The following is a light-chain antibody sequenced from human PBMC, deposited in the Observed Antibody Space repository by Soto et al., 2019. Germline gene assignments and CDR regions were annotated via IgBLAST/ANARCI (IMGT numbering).Light chain of an antibody. CDR3: QQDYNLPPWT. J-gene: IGKJ1*01. Sequence: EIVFTQSPGTLSLSPWDRATLSCSAIQSVSRSYLGWYQHKPGQAPRLLIYGASTRATGIPARFSGSGSGTDFTLTISSLQPEDFAVYYCQQDYNLPPWTFGQGTKVDIK. CDR2: GAS. CDR1: QSVSRSY. V-gene: IGKV3D-7*01.